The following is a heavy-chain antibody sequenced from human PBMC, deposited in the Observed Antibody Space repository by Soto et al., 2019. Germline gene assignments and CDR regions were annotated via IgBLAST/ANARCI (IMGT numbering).Heavy chain of an antibody. J-gene: IGHJ5*02. D-gene: IGHD6-6*01. Sequence: QVQLVQCGAEVKMPGASVKVSCKASGYTFTSYDINWVRQATGQGLEWMGWMNPNSGNTGYAQKFQGRVTMTRNTSISTAYMELSSLRSEDTAVYYCARGGIAARPRWFDPWGQGTLVTVSS. CDR1: GYTFTSYD. CDR3: ARGGIAARPRWFDP. CDR2: MNPNSGNT. V-gene: IGHV1-8*01.